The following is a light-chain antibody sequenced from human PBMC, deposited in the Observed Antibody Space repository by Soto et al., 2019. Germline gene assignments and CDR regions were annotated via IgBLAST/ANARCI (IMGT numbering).Light chain of an antibody. CDR1: QSITGNY. J-gene: IGKJ1*01. V-gene: IGKV3-20*01. Sequence: DIVLTQSPGTLSLSPGDRATLSCRASQSITGNYLAWHQQKPGQAPKLLIYGASTRAPGIPDRFNGSGSGTDFTLTISSLFPDDFATYYCQQYNRYWTFGQGTKVEIK. CDR2: GAS. CDR3: QQYNRYWT.